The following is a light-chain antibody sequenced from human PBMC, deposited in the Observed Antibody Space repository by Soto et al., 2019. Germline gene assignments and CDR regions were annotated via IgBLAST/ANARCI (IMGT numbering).Light chain of an antibody. Sequence: DIQMTQSPSSLSASVGDSVTVTCRASQPIGTSLHWYQQRAGKAPKLLIYKASTLKSGVPSRFSGSGSGTEFTLTISSLQPDDFATYYCQHYNSYSEAFGQGTKVELK. J-gene: IGKJ1*01. CDR2: KAS. CDR3: QHYNSYSEA. V-gene: IGKV1-5*03. CDR1: QPIGTS.